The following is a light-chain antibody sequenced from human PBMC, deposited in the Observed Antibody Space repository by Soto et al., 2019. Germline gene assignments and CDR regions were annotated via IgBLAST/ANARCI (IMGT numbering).Light chain of an antibody. J-gene: IGLJ3*02. V-gene: IGLV1-44*01. Sequence: QSVLTQPPSASGTPGQRITISCSGSSSNIGSHSVNWYQQLPGTAPKLLTYRSSQRPSGVPDRFSGSKSGTSASLAISGLQSGDEADYYCALWDDSLNGPVFGGGTKLTVL. CDR2: RSS. CDR1: SSNIGSHS. CDR3: ALWDDSLNGPV.